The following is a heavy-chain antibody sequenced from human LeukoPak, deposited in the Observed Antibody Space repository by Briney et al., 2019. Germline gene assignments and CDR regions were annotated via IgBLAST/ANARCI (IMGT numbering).Heavy chain of an antibody. CDR3: ARDRGYVLLDY. J-gene: IGHJ4*02. V-gene: IGHV4-61*01. CDR2: IYYSGST. Sequence: RASETLSLTCTVSGGSVSSGSYYWSWIRQPPGKGLEWIGYIYYSGSTNYNPSLKSRVTISVDTSKNQFSLKLSSVTAADTAVYYCARDRGYVLLDYWGQGTLVTVSS. CDR1: GGSVSSGSYY. D-gene: IGHD5-12*01.